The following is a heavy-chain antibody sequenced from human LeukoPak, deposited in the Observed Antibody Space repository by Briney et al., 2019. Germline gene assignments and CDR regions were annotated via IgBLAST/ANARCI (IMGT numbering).Heavy chain of an antibody. D-gene: IGHD4-23*01. CDR2: ISGYNGHT. CDR1: GYTFTKYG. CDR3: PREDDYGGNFYYLQY. Sequence: ASVKVSCKTSGYTFTKYGITWVRQAPGQGLQWMGWISGYNGHTKYAHSLQDRLTLTTDTSTTTAYMELRSLRPDDTAIYYCPREDDYGGNFYYLQYWGQGTLVTVSS. J-gene: IGHJ4*02. V-gene: IGHV1-18*01.